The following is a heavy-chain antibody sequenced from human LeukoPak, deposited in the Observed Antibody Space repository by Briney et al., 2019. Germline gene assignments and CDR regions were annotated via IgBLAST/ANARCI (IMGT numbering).Heavy chain of an antibody. Sequence: GGSLRLSCAASGFTFSNYWMSWVRQAPGKGLEWVANIKQDGSEKDYVDSVKGRFTISRDNAKNSLYLQMNSLRVEDTAVYYCAKRGLIVGAHFDYWGQGTLVTVSS. CDR3: AKRGLIVGAHFDY. D-gene: IGHD1-26*01. CDR2: IKQDGSEK. V-gene: IGHV3-7*01. CDR1: GFTFSNYW. J-gene: IGHJ4*02.